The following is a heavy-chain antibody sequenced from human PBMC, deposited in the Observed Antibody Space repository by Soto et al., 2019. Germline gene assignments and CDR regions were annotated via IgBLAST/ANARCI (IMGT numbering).Heavy chain of an antibody. Sequence: QVQLVESGGGLVKPGGSLRLSCAASGFTFSDYYMSWIRQAPGKGLEWVSYISSSGSTIYYADSVKGRFNISRDNAKNSLYLQMNSLRAEDTAVYYCARFRRYYDFWSGYRGYYFDYWGQGTLVTVSS. V-gene: IGHV3-11*01. CDR3: ARFRRYYDFWSGYRGYYFDY. CDR1: GFTFSDYY. J-gene: IGHJ4*02. CDR2: ISSSGSTI. D-gene: IGHD3-3*01.